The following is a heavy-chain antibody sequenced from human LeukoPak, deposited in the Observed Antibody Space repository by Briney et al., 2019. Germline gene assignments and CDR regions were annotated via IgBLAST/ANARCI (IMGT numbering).Heavy chain of an antibody. D-gene: IGHD1-14*01. V-gene: IGHV3-21*04. CDR2: ISGNSNYI. CDR3: ARGVEPLAANTLAY. Sequence: GGSLRLSCAASGLNFNSYNMNWVRQAPGKGLEWVSSISGNSNYIFYADSVKGRFTISRDNAKNSLYLEMSSLRAEDTAVYYCARGVEPLAANTLAYWGQGTLVTVSS. CDR1: GLNFNSYN. J-gene: IGHJ4*02.